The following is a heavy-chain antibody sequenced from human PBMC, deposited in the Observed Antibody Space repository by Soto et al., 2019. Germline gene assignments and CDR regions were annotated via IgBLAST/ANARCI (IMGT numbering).Heavy chain of an antibody. CDR3: ARAGYDSSGYISVFDY. J-gene: IGHJ4*02. CDR1: GGSISSYY. CDR2: IYTSGST. D-gene: IGHD3-22*01. Sequence: QVQLQESGPGLVKPSETLSLTCTVSGGSISSYYWSWIRQPAGKGLEWIGRIYTSGSTNYNPSLESPVTMSVDTSKNQFSLKLSSVTAADTAVYYCARAGYDSSGYISVFDYWGQGTLVTVSS. V-gene: IGHV4-4*07.